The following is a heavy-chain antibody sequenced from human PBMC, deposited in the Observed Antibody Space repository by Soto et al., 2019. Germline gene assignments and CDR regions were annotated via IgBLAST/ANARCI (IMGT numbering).Heavy chain of an antibody. V-gene: IGHV1-18*04. CDR1: GYTFTSYG. Sequence: QVQLVQSGAEVKKPGASVKVSCKASGYTFTSYGISWVRQAPGQGLEWMGWISAYNGNTNYAQKLQGRVTMTTDTSTSTAYIELRSLRSDDTAVYCCARVLASVRGGRVSGVTWFDPWGQGTLVTVSS. D-gene: IGHD3-10*01. J-gene: IGHJ5*02. CDR3: ARVLASVRGGRVSGVTWFDP. CDR2: ISAYNGNT.